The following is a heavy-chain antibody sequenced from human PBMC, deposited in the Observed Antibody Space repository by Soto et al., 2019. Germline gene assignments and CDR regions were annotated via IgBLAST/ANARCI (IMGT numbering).Heavy chain of an antibody. CDR2: VSRSGDNT. D-gene: IGHD3-9*01. CDR3: AKDFGHYDIFIGYPTFGS. Sequence: PGGSLRLSCAASGFTFSSYAMSWVRQAPGEGLEWVSAVSRSGDNTYHADSVKGRFTISRDNSKNTLYLQMNSLRVEDTAVYYCAKDFGHYDIFIGYPTFGSWGQGTLVTV. V-gene: IGHV3-23*01. CDR1: GFTFSSYA. J-gene: IGHJ4*02.